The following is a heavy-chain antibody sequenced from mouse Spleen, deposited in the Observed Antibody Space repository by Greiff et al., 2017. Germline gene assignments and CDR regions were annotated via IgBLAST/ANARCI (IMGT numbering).Heavy chain of an antibody. J-gene: IGHJ2*01. CDR3: ARGPYDYYFDY. CDR2: IYPGDGDT. D-gene: IGHD2-4*01. V-gene: IGHV1-80*01. Sequence: VQLQQSGAELVKPGASVKISCKASGYAFSSYWMNWVKQRPGKGLEWIGQIYPGDGDTNYNGKFKGKATLTADKSSSTAYMQLSSLTSEDSAVYFCARGPYDYYFDYWGQGTTLTVSS. CDR1: GYAFSSYW.